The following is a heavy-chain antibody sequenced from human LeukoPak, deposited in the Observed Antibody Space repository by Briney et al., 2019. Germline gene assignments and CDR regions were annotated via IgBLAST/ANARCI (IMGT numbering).Heavy chain of an antibody. CDR3: AQSRGGWFDP. Sequence: GGSLRLSCAASRFTFSSYAMGWVRQGPEKGLDWVSTITGSGTNTYYADSVKGRFTISRDNSKNTLYLQMNSLRAEDTAIYYCAQSRGGWFDPWGQGTLVTVSS. D-gene: IGHD3-16*01. CDR1: RFTFSSYA. V-gene: IGHV3-23*01. J-gene: IGHJ5*02. CDR2: ITGSGTNT.